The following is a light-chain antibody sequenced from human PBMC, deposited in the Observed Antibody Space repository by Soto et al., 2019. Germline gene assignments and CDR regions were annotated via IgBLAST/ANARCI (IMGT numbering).Light chain of an antibody. V-gene: IGKV1-16*01. CDR2: TAS. Sequence: DIQMTQSPSSLSASVGDSVTITCRASQGINKFSAWFQQKPGTAPKSLISTASRLQSGVPSRFSGSGSGTHFTLTINNLQPEDFATYYCQQYESFPLTFGGGTRVEIK. CDR3: QQYESFPLT. J-gene: IGKJ4*01. CDR1: QGINKF.